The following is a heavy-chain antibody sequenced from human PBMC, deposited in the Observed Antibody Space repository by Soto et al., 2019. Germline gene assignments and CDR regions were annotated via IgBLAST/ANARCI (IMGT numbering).Heavy chain of an antibody. D-gene: IGHD3-3*01. Sequence: GGSLRLSCAASGFTFSGSAMHWVRQASGKGLEWVGRIRSKANSYATAYAASVKGRFTISRDDSKNTAYLQMNSLKTEDTAVYYCTWTDYYDFWSGYYNVWGQGTTVTVSS. CDR3: TWTDYYDFWSGYYNV. CDR1: GFTFSGSA. CDR2: IRSKANSYAT. V-gene: IGHV3-73*01. J-gene: IGHJ6*02.